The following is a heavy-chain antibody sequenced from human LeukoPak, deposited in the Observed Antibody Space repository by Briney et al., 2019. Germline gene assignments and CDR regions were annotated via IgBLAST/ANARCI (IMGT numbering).Heavy chain of an antibody. CDR1: GYTFTSYD. CDR2: MNPNSGST. CDR3: ARGFFGDTYYDFWSGYFGTVGWFDP. Sequence: ASVKVSCKASGYTFTSYDINWVRQATGQGLEWMGWMNPNSGSTGYAQKFQGRVTMTRNTSISTAYMELSSLRSEDTAVYYCARGFFGDTYYDFWSGYFGTVGWFDPWGQGTLVTVSS. J-gene: IGHJ5*02. D-gene: IGHD3-3*01. V-gene: IGHV1-8*01.